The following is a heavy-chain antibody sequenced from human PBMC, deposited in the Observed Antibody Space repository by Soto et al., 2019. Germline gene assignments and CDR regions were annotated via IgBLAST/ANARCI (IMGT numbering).Heavy chain of an antibody. CDR2: INPNSGGT. CDR1: GYTFTGYY. V-gene: IGHV1-2*02. CDR3: ARPELFHRVCSGGICYSDF. J-gene: IGHJ4*02. D-gene: IGHD2-15*01. Sequence: ASVKVSCKASGYTFTGYYMHWVRQAPGQGLEGMGWINPNSGGTNYAQKFQGRVIMTRDTSISTAYMELSRLRSDDTAVYYCARPELFHRVCSGGICYSDFWGQGTLVTVSS.